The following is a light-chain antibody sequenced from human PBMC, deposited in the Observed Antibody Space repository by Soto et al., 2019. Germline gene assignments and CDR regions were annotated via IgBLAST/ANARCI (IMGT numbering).Light chain of an antibody. CDR1: QSVSSY. J-gene: IGKJ5*01. V-gene: IGKV3-11*01. CDR2: DAS. CDR3: QQRSNWPEIT. Sequence: EIVLTQSPATLSLSPGERATLSCRASQSVSSYLAWYQQKPGQAPRLLIYDASNRATGIPVRFSGSGSGTDFTLTISSLEPEDFAVYYCQQRSNWPEITFGQGKRLEIK.